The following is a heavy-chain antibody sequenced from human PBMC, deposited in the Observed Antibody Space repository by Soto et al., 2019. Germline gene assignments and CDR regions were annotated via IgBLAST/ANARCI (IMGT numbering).Heavy chain of an antibody. CDR1: GLTFISYW. CDR3: ARDVTGTIAS. D-gene: IGHD1-7*01. V-gene: IGHV3-7*01. CDR2: IKQDGSEK. Sequence: GGSLRLSCAASGLTFISYWMSWVRQAPGKGLEWVANIKQDGSEKYYVDSVKGRFTISRDNAKNSLYLQMNSLRAEDTAVYYCARDVTGTIASWGQGTLVTVSS. J-gene: IGHJ4*02.